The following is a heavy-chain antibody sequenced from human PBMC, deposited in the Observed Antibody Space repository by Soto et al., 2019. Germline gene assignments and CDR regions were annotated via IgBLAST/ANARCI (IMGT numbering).Heavy chain of an antibody. CDR1: GGSISSGDYF. D-gene: IGHD1-7*01. V-gene: IGHV4-30-4*01. CDR2: IYHSGST. Sequence: HVQLQESGPGLVKPSQTLSLTCNVSGGSISSGDYFWNWIRQPPGKGLEGIGYIYHSGSTYYNPPLRSRVTISIDTSKSQFSLKLASVTAADTAVYYCARGPITGTTDSWGQGTLVTVS. CDR3: ARGPITGTTDS. J-gene: IGHJ4*02.